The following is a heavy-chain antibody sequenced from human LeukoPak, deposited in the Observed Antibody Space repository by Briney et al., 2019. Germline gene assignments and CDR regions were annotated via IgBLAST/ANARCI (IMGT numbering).Heavy chain of an antibody. Sequence: GGSLRLSCAASGFTFSSYAMSWVRQAPGKGLEWVSYISSSGSTIYYAYSVKGRFTISRDNAKNSLYLQMNSLRAEDTAVYYCAREPYSGSIVDYWGQGTLVTVSS. CDR2: ISSSGSTI. J-gene: IGHJ4*02. CDR1: GFTFSSYA. CDR3: AREPYSGSIVDY. V-gene: IGHV3-48*04. D-gene: IGHD1-26*01.